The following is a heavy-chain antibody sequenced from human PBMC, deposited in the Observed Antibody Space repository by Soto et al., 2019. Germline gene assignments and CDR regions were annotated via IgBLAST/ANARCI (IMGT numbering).Heavy chain of an antibody. V-gene: IGHV4-39*01. CDR3: ARQGYYGSGSYYKFRWFDP. D-gene: IGHD3-10*01. CDR1: GGSVSSGSYY. CDR2: IYYSGST. J-gene: IGHJ5*02. Sequence: SETLSLTCTVSGGSVSSGSYYWGWIRQPPGKGLEWIASIYYSGSTYYNPSLKSRVTIFVDTSKNQFSLKLSSVTAADTALYYCARQGYYGSGSYYKFRWFDPWGRGTLVTVSS.